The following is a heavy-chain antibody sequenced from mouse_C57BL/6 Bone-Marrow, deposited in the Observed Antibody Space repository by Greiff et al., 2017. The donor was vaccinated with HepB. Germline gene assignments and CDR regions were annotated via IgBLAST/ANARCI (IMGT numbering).Heavy chain of an antibody. Sequence: VHLVESGAELARPGASVKLSCKASGYTFTSYGISWVKQRTGQGLEWIGEIYPRSGNTYYNEKFKGKATLTADKSSSTAYMELRSLTSEDSAVYFCARERGYYYGSRPWFAYWGQGTLVTVSA. CDR3: ARERGYYYGSRPWFAY. CDR2: IYPRSGNT. J-gene: IGHJ3*01. CDR1: GYTFTSYG. V-gene: IGHV1-81*01. D-gene: IGHD1-1*01.